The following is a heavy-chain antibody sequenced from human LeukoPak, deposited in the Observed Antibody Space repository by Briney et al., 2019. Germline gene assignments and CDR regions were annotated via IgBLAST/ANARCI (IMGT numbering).Heavy chain of an antibody. CDR2: ISSSSNYI. CDR1: GFTFSSYS. V-gene: IGHV3-21*01. Sequence: GGSLRLSCAASGFTFSSYSMNWVRQAPGKGLEWVSSISSSSNYIYYADSVKGRFTISRDNAKNSLYLQMNSLRAEDTAVYYCARGDVYYYGSGSYYSPFDYWGQGTLVTVSS. CDR3: ARGDVYYYGSGSYYSPFDY. J-gene: IGHJ4*02. D-gene: IGHD3-10*01.